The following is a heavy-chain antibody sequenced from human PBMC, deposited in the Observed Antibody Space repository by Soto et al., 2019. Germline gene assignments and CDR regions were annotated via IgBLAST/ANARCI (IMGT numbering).Heavy chain of an antibody. CDR1: GFTFSSYW. J-gene: IGHJ5*02. V-gene: IGHV3-7*03. CDR2: IKQDGSEK. CDR3: ARLPNRLQASLRYFDLGWFDP. Sequence: PGGSLRLSCAASGFTFSSYWMSWVRQAPGKGLEWVANIKQDGSEKYYVDSVKGRFTISRDNAKNSLYLQMNSLRAEDTAVYYCARLPNRLQASLRYFDLGWFDPWGQGTLVTVSS. D-gene: IGHD3-9*01.